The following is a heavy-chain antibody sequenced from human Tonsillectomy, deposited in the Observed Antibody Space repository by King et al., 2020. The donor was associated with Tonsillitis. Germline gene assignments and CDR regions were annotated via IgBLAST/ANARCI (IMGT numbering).Heavy chain of an antibody. CDR2: MNPDSGYT. CDR1: GYTFTTYD. D-gene: IGHD2-2*01. V-gene: IGHV1-8*01. J-gene: IGHJ4*02. CDR3: ARVHQLLRGNDF. Sequence: VQLVESGTEVKKPGASVRVSCKASGYTFTTYDIAWVRQATGQGLEWVGWMNPDSGYTAYTQKFQGGGTMTGDTSISTAYMELNSLGSGDTAIYFCARVHQLLRGNDFWGQGTLVTVSS.